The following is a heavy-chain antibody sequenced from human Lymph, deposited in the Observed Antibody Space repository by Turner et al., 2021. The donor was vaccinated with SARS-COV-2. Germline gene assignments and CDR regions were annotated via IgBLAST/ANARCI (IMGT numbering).Heavy chain of an antibody. Sequence: QVQLVQSGAEGKKPGASVKVSCKASGYTFTGYYMHWVRQAPGQGLEWMGWFNPNSGGTNYPQKFQGRVTMTRDTSISRAYIELSRLRSDDTAVYYCARSRDLQSMIRGVDPFDYWGQGTLVTVSS. V-gene: IGHV1-2*02. CDR2: FNPNSGGT. CDR1: GYTFTGYY. J-gene: IGHJ4*02. CDR3: ARSRDLQSMIRGVDPFDY. D-gene: IGHD3-10*01.